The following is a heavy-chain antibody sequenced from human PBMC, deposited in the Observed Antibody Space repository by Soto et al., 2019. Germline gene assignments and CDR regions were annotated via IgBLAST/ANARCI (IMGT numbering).Heavy chain of an antibody. Sequence: QVQLQESGPGLVKPSETLSLTCTVSGVPIRSYFWSWIRQPPGKGLEWIGCAYHSVDTKYSPSLKHRATISTVPAKTQSALRLSAVTAADTALYYCAGSKNRGVTVDYWGQGALVTVSS. CDR3: AGSKNRGVTVDY. J-gene: IGHJ4*02. CDR1: GVPIRSYF. D-gene: IGHD3-10*01. CDR2: AYHSVDT. V-gene: IGHV4-59*01.